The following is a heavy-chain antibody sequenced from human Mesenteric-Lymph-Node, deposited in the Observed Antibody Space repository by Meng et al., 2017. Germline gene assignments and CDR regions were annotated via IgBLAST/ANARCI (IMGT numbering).Heavy chain of an antibody. CDR3: TRGGGYNNRILLWSFDS. J-gene: IGHJ4*02. CDR2: TYHKSKWYN. CDR1: GDRAFSRTVT. Sequence: HPQECAPGLAKPSPTLSLSCAISGDRAFSRTVTWNWIRQSQSRGLECLGRTYHKSKWYNDYAVSVKSRITINPDTSKNQFSLQLNSVTPEDTAVYYCTRGGGYNNRILLWSFDSWGQGTMVTVSS. V-gene: IGHV6-1*01. D-gene: IGHD2-21*01.